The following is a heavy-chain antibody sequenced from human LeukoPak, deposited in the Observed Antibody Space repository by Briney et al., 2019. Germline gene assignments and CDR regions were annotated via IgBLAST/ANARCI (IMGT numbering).Heavy chain of an antibody. V-gene: IGHV3-48*01. D-gene: IGHD1-26*01. Sequence: GGSLRLSCAASGFTFSSYSMNWVRQAPGKGLEWLSYITGGTTTITYYADSVKGRFTISRDNAKNSLYLQMNSLRAEDTALYYCAKDISGSGSYRYFDYWGQGTLVTVSS. CDR1: GFTFSSYS. CDR3: AKDISGSGSYRYFDY. CDR2: ITGGTTTIT. J-gene: IGHJ4*02.